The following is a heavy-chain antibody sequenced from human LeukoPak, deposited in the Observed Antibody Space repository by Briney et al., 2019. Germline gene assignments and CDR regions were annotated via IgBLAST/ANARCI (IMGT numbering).Heavy chain of an antibody. CDR2: ISYDGSNK. CDR1: AFPFNSYG. D-gene: IGHD2-2*02. J-gene: IGHJ4*02. V-gene: IGHV3-30*19. Sequence: PGGSLRLSCAASAFPFNSYGMHWVRQAPGKGLEWVAVISYDGSNKYYADSVKGRFTISRDNSKNTLYLQMNSLRAEDTAVYYCARAPCSSTSCYTVFDYWGQGTLVTVSS. CDR3: ARAPCSSTSCYTVFDY.